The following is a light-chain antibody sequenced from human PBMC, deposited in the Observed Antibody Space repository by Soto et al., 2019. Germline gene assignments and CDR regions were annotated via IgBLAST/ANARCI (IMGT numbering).Light chain of an antibody. CDR3: QQYGSSPT. Sequence: DIVVTQSPLSLPVTPGEPASISCRSSQSLLHSNGYNYLDWYLQKPGQSPQLLIHLGSHRASGVPDRISGSGSGTDFTLKISRVEAEDVGLYYCQQYGSSPTFGQGTKVDI. J-gene: IGKJ1*01. V-gene: IGKV2-28*01. CDR1: QSLLHSNGYNY. CDR2: LGS.